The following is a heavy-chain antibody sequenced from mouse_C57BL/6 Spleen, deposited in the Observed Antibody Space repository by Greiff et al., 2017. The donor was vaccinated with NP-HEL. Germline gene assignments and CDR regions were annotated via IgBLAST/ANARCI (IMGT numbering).Heavy chain of an antibody. CDR2: ISDGGSYT. D-gene: IGHD4-1*01. Sequence: DVQLVESGGGLVKPGGSLKLSCAASGFTFSSYAMSWVRQTPEKRLEWVATISDGGSYTYYPDNVKGRFTISRDNAKNNLYLQMSHLKSEDTAMYYCARRPGTPGSYFDVWGTGTTVTVSS. CDR3: ARRPGTPGSYFDV. CDR1: GFTFSSYA. V-gene: IGHV5-4*03. J-gene: IGHJ1*03.